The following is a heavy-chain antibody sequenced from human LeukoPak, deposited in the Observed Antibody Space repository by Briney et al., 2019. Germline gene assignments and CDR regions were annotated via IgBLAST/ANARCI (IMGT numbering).Heavy chain of an antibody. CDR3: ARDGLWIQNSFNI. Sequence: PSETLSLTCAVYGGSFSGYYWSWIRQPPGKGLEWIGEINHSGSTNYNPSLKSRVTISVDTSKNQFSLKLSSVTAADTAVYYCARDGLWIQNSFNIWGQGTMVTVSS. J-gene: IGHJ3*02. CDR2: INHSGST. CDR1: GGSFSGYY. V-gene: IGHV4-34*01. D-gene: IGHD5-18*01.